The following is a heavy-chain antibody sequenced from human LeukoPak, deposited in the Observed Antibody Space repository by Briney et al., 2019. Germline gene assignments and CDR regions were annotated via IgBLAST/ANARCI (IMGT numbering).Heavy chain of an antibody. Sequence: GESLKISCKGSGYNFTPYWIVWVRQMPGKGLEWMGMTFPGDSYSIYSPSFQGQVTISADKSISTAYLQWSSLKASDTAMYYCARRQGSYGAFDIWGQGTMVTVSS. J-gene: IGHJ3*02. CDR2: TFPGDSYS. CDR3: ARRQGSYGAFDI. D-gene: IGHD3-10*01. CDR1: GYNFTPYW. V-gene: IGHV5-51*01.